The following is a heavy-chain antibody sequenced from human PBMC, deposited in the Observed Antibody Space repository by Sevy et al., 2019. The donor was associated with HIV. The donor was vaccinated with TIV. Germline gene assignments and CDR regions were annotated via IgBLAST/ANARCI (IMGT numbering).Heavy chain of an antibody. CDR3: AKAEGPYYYDSSGYVDAFDI. CDR2: FSGSGGST. J-gene: IGHJ3*02. D-gene: IGHD3-22*01. CDR1: GFTFSSYA. V-gene: IGHV3-23*01. Sequence: GGSLRLSCAASGFTFSSYAMSWVRQAPGKGLEWVSAFSGSGGSTYYADSVKGRFTISRDNSKNTLYVQMNSLRVEDTAVYYCAKAEGPYYYDSSGYVDAFDIWGQGTMVTVSS.